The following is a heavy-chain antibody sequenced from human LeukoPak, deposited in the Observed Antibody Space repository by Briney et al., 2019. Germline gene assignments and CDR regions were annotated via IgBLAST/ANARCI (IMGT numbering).Heavy chain of an antibody. CDR2: ISGSGGST. D-gene: IGHD3-22*01. V-gene: IGHV3-23*01. Sequence: GGSLRLSCAASGFTFSSYAMSWVRQAPGKGLEWVSAISGSGGSTYYADSVKGRFTISRDNSKNTLYLQMNSLRAEDTAVYYCAKVSGYYDSSGSDVIGDFDYWGQGTLVTVSS. J-gene: IGHJ4*02. CDR3: AKVSGYYDSSGSDVIGDFDY. CDR1: GFTFSSYA.